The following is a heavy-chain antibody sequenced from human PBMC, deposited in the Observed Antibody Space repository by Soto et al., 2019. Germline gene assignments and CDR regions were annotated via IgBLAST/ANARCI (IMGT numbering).Heavy chain of an antibody. Sequence: EVQLVESGGGFVEPGGSLRLSCVGSGLTLSHAWMTWVRQAPGKGLEWVGRIKTKVEGGTMDYAAPVKGRFSVSRDDSENTFCLHLGSPHSEETAMYYCGANLAGVRTNWGFDYWGQGTLVTVSS. CDR3: GANLAGVRTNWGFDY. V-gene: IGHV3-15*07. CDR1: GLTLSHAW. J-gene: IGHJ4*02. D-gene: IGHD7-27*01. CDR2: IKTKVEGGTM.